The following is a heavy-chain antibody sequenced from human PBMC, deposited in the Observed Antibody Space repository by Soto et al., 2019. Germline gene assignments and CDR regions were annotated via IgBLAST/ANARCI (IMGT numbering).Heavy chain of an antibody. J-gene: IGHJ6*02. CDR3: ARGDVWGSYGLDV. V-gene: IGHV4-34*01. CDR1: GGTCGVYY. CDR2: INHSGST. Sequence: LRSTVYGGTCGVYYGSWSVKHPGKWLEWIGEINHSGSTNYNPSLKSRVTISVDTSKNQFSLKLSSVTAADTAVYYCARGDVWGSYGLDVWGQGPSVTVSS. D-gene: IGHD3-16*01.